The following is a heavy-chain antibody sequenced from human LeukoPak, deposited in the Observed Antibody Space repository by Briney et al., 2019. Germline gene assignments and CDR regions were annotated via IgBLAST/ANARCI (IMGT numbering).Heavy chain of an antibody. V-gene: IGHV3-33*03. D-gene: IGHD3-16*01. J-gene: IGHJ4*02. CDR3: ARSSGGFDH. Sequence: PGRSLRLSCAASGFTFSSYGMHWVRQAPGKGLEWVAVMWYDGSYKYYADSVTGRFTISRDNAKNTLYLQMNSLRAEDTAVYYCARSSGGFDHWGQGTQVTVSS. CDR1: GFTFSSYG. CDR2: MWYDGSYK.